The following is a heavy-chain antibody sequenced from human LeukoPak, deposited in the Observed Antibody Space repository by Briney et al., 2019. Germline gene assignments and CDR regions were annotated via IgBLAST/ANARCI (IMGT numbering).Heavy chain of an antibody. CDR1: GYTFTSYD. CDR3: ATDLTGDRAYYFDY. J-gene: IGHJ4*02. D-gene: IGHD7-27*01. CDR2: MNPNTGHT. Sequence: ASVKVSCKASGYTFTSYDINWVRQATGQGLEWMGWMNPNTGHTGYVLKFQGRVTMTRNTSIGTGYMELSSLRSEDTAVYYCATDLTGDRAYYFDYWGQGTLVTVSS. V-gene: IGHV1-8*01.